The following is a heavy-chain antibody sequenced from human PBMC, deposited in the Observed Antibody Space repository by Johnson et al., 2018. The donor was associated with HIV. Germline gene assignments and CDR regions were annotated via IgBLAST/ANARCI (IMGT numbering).Heavy chain of an antibody. V-gene: IGHV3-NL1*01. Sequence: QVHLVESGGGVAQPGRSLRLSCATSGFTFNNSGMHWVRQAPGKGLDWVSVIFSGGTTYYADSVKGRFTISRDNSKNTLYLKMNSLRAEDTAVYYCARPPYSGSYYDAFDIWGQGTVVTVSS. CDR1: GFTFNNSG. D-gene: IGHD1-26*01. CDR2: IFSGGTT. J-gene: IGHJ3*02. CDR3: ARPPYSGSYYDAFDI.